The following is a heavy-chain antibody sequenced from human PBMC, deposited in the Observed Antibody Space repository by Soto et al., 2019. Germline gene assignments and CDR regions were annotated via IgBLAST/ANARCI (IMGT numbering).Heavy chain of an antibody. D-gene: IGHD6-13*01. V-gene: IGHV4-39*01. Sequence: SETLSVTCTVSGGSIGSSSYYWCWTRQSPGKGLEWIGNIYYSGNTFYNPSLQSRVAISVDTSKNQFYLHLSSVTAADTAIFYCASIAAPGTTHFDFWGQGTLVTVSS. J-gene: IGHJ4*02. CDR1: GGSIGSSSYY. CDR2: IYYSGNT. CDR3: ASIAAPGTTHFDF.